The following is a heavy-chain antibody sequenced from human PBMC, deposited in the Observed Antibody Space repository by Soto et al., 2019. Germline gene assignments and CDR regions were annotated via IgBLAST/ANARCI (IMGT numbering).Heavy chain of an antibody. D-gene: IGHD3-22*01. CDR1: GGTFSSYA. CDR3: ASFSPAYYYDSRGYSNDAFDI. J-gene: IGHJ3*02. V-gene: IGHV1-69*13. CDR2: IIPIFGTA. Sequence: SVKVSCKASGGTFSSYAISWVRQAPGQGLEWMGGIIPIFGTANYAQKFQGRVTITADESTSTAYMELSSLRSEDTAVYYCASFSPAYYYDSRGYSNDAFDIWGQGTMVTVSS.